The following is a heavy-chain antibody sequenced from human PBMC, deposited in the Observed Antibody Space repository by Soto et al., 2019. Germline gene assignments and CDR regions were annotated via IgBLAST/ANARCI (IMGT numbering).Heavy chain of an antibody. V-gene: IGHV4-31*03. D-gene: IGHD3-16*02. CDR2: IYYSGST. CDR3: ARGGWGELSLYFDY. J-gene: IGHJ4*02. CDR1: GGSISSGGYY. Sequence: QVQLQESGPGLVKPSQTLSLTCTVSGGSISSGGYYWSWIRQHPGKGLEWIGYIYYSGSTYYNPALNSRVTISVDTSKNQFSLKLSSVTAADTAVYYCARGGWGELSLYFDYWGQGTLVTVSS.